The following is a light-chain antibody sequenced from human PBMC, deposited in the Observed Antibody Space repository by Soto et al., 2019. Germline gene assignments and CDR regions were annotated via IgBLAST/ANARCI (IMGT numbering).Light chain of an antibody. CDR2: DVS. CDR1: SSDVGGYNY. CDR3: CSYAGSYYV. V-gene: IGLV2-11*01. Sequence: QSALTQPRSLSGSPGKSVTISCTGTSSDVGGYNYVSWYQQHPGKAPKLMIYDVSKRPSGVPDRFSGSKSGNTASLTISGLQAEDEADYYCCSYAGSYYVFGTGTKVTVL. J-gene: IGLJ1*01.